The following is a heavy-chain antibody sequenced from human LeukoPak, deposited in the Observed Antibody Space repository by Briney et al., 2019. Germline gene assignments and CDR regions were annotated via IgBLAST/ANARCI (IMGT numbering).Heavy chain of an antibody. CDR1: GYTFTSYY. Sequence: GASVKVSCKASGYTFTSYYMHWVRQAPGQGLEWMGKINPSGGSTSYAQKFQGRVTMTRDTSTSTVYMELSSLRSEDTAVYYCARFQGSSWTTTTYYYYYGMDVWGQGTTVTVSS. J-gene: IGHJ6*02. V-gene: IGHV1-46*01. CDR3: ARFQGSSWTTTTYYYYYGMDV. D-gene: IGHD6-13*01. CDR2: INPSGGST.